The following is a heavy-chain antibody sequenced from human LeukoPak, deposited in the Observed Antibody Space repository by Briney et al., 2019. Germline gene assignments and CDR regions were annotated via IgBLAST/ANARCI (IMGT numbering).Heavy chain of an antibody. CDR1: GLTVSNNY. D-gene: IGHD3-10*01. V-gene: IGHV3-53*01. CDR3: VRDKGVRLTERFDS. Sequence: GGSLRLSCAVSGLTVSNNYMTWVRQAPGKGLEWVSLIFGDSITTYADSVKGRFTISRDNSKNTVYLQMNSLRAEDTAMYYCVRDKGVRLTERFDSWGQGTLVTVSS. J-gene: IGHJ4*02. CDR2: IFGDSIT.